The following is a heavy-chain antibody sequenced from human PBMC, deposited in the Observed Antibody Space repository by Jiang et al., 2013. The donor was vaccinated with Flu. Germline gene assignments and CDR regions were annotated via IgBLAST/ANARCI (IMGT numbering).Heavy chain of an antibody. Sequence: SGAEVKKPGASVKVSCKASAYIFTSYVMHWVRQAPGQRLEWMGWINAGNGKTKYSQKFQGRVTITRDTYASTVYMEVSSLRSEDTAVYYCARDWMVFSPSGLLVYWGQGTLVTVSS. CDR1: AYIFTSYV. D-gene: IGHD2-8*02. CDR2: INAGNGKT. CDR3: ARDWMVFSPSGLLVY. V-gene: IGHV1-3*01. J-gene: IGHJ4*02.